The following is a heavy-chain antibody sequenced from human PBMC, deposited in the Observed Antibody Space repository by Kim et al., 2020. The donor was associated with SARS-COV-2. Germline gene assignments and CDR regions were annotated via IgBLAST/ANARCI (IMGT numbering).Heavy chain of an antibody. CDR3: ARGSHYGAAAATNYAY. Sequence: GGSLRLSCAASGFTFSSYAMSWVRQAPGKGLEWVSAISGSGGSTYSADSVKGRFTISRDDSKNTLYLQMNSLRAEDTAVYYCARGSHYGAAAATNYAYWGQGTLVTVSS. CDR1: GFTFSSYA. CDR2: ISGSGGST. V-gene: IGHV3-23*01. D-gene: IGHD6-13*01. J-gene: IGHJ4*02.